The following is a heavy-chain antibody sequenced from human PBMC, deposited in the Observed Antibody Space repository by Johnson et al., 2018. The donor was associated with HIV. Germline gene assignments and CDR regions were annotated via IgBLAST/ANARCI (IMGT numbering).Heavy chain of an antibody. CDR3: ARDRGYSGSYTGAFDI. CDR2: INWHGGST. CDR1: GFTFDDYG. Sequence: EVQLVESGGGVVRPGGSLRLSCAASGFTFDDYGMSWVRQAPGKGLEWVSGINWHGGSTGYADSVKGRFTISSDNAKNSLYVQMKSLRAEDTALYYCARDRGYSGSYTGAFDIWGQGTMVTVSS. J-gene: IGHJ3*02. D-gene: IGHD1-26*01. V-gene: IGHV3-20*04.